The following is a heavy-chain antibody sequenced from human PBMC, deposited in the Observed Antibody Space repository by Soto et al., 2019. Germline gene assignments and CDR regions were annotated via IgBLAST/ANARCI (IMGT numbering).Heavy chain of an antibody. CDR2: IYHSGST. CDR1: GGSISSSNW. Sequence: SETLSLTCAVSGGSISSSNWWSWVRQPPGKGLEWIGEIYHSGSTNYNPSLKSRVTISVDKSKNRFSLKLSSVTAADTAVYYCARVGGFGATTIDYWGQGTLVTVS. J-gene: IGHJ4*02. V-gene: IGHV4-4*02. CDR3: ARVGGFGATTIDY. D-gene: IGHD3-10*01.